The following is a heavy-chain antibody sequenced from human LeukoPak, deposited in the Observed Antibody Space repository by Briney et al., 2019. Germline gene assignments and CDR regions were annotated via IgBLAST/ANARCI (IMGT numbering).Heavy chain of an antibody. V-gene: IGHV4-59*11. CDR1: GGSISSHY. Sequence: SETLSLTCTVSGGSISSHYWSWIRQPPGKGLEWIGYIYYSGSTNYNPSLKSRVTISVDTSKNQFSLKLSSVTAADTAAYYCARHAYYYDSSGYYSNWFDPWGQGTLVTVSS. D-gene: IGHD3-22*01. CDR3: ARHAYYYDSSGYYSNWFDP. CDR2: IYYSGST. J-gene: IGHJ5*02.